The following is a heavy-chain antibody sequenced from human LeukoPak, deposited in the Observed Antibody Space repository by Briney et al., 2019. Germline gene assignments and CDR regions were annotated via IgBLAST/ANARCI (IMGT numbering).Heavy chain of an antibody. CDR3: ARPYSGSSYYFDY. V-gene: IGHV4-39*01. CDR1: GGSISSSSYY. D-gene: IGHD1-26*01. Sequence: SETLSLTCTVPGGSISSSSYYWGWIRQPPGKGLEWIGSIYYSGSTYYNPSLKSRVTISVDTSKNQFSLKLSSVTAADTAVYYCARPYSGSSYYFDYWGQGTLVTASS. CDR2: IYYSGST. J-gene: IGHJ4*02.